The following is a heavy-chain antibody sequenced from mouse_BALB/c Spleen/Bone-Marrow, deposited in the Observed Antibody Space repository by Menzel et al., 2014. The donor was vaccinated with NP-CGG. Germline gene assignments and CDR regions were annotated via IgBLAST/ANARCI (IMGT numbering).Heavy chain of an antibody. D-gene: IGHD1-1*01. CDR3: AGYGSSPAWFAY. CDR1: GYSFTSYW. CDR2: IDPSDSET. J-gene: IGHJ3*01. Sequence: QVQLKEPGPQLVRPGASVKISCKASGYSFTSYWMHWVKQRPGQGLEWIGMIDPSDSETRLNQMFKDKATLTVDKSSSTPYMQLSSPTSEDSAVYYGAGYGSSPAWFAYWGQGTLVTVSA. V-gene: IGHV1S126*01.